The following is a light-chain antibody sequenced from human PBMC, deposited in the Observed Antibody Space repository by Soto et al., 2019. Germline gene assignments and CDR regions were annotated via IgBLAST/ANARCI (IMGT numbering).Light chain of an antibody. Sequence: QSALTQPASVSGSPGQSMTISCTGTSSDVGGYKYVSWYQQHPGKAPKLMLYDVSNRPSGVSDRFSGSKSGNTASLTISGLQAEDEADYYCSSYTRSTTLYVFGTGTKVTVL. V-gene: IGLV2-14*01. CDR3: SSYTRSTTLYV. CDR1: SSDVGGYKY. J-gene: IGLJ1*01. CDR2: DVS.